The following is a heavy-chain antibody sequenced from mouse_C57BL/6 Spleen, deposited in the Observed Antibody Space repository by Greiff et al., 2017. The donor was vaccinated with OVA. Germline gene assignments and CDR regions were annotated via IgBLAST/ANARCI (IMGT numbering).Heavy chain of an antibody. CDR2: IDPSDSYT. D-gene: IGHD1-1*01. CDR3: AREGIGSSYAMDY. V-gene: IGHV1-59*01. CDR1: GYTFTSYW. J-gene: IGHJ4*01. Sequence: QVQLQQPGAELVRPGTSVKLSCKASGYTFTSYWMHWVKQRPGQGLEWIGVIDPSDSYTNYNQKFKGKATLTVDTSSSTAYMQLSSLTSEDSAVYYCAREGIGSSYAMDYWGQGTSVTVSS.